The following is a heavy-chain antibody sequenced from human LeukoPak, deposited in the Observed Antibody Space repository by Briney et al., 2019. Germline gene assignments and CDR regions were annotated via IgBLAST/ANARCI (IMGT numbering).Heavy chain of an antibody. CDR2: ISGSGGST. CDR1: GFTFSSYA. V-gene: IGHV3-23*01. CDR3: ARVYFDWSPSWFDP. D-gene: IGHD3-9*01. Sequence: GGSLRLSCAASGFTFSSYAMTWVRQAPGKGLEWVSGISGSGGSTYYADSVKGRFTISRDNSKNTLYLQMNSLRAEDTAVYYCARVYFDWSPSWFDPWGQGTLVTVSS. J-gene: IGHJ5*02.